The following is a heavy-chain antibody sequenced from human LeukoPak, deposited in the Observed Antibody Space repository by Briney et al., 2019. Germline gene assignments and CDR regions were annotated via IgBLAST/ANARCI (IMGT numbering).Heavy chain of an antibody. CDR2: IYPGDSDT. Sequence: GESLKISCKGSGYSFTSYWIGWVRKMPGKGLEWMGIIYPGDSDTRYSPSFQGQVTISADKSISTAYLQWSSLKASDTAMYHCARTYCSSTSCYKPTYFDYWGQGTLVTVSS. V-gene: IGHV5-51*01. CDR3: ARTYCSSTSCYKPTYFDY. D-gene: IGHD2-2*02. CDR1: GYSFTSYW. J-gene: IGHJ4*02.